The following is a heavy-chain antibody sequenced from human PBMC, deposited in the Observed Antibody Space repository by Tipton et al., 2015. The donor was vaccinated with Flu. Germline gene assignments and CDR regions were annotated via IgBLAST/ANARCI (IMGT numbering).Heavy chain of an antibody. Sequence: TLSLTCAVYGGSFSGYYWSWIRQPPGKGLEWIGEINHSGSTNYNPSLKSRVTISVDTSKNQVSLKLSSVTAADTAVYYCARVGSAAAGTNWGQGTVVTVSS. D-gene: IGHD6-13*01. CDR2: INHSGST. CDR3: ARVGSAAAGTN. J-gene: IGHJ4*02. CDR1: GGSFSGYY. V-gene: IGHV4-34*01.